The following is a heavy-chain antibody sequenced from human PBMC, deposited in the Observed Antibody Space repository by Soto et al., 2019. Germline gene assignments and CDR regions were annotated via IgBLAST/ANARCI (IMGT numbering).Heavy chain of an antibody. D-gene: IGHD6-13*01. CDR1: GVTFSNAW. CDR2: IKSKTDGGTT. V-gene: IGHV3-15*01. Sequence: PGGPLRLSCAAAGVTFSNAWMSWVRQAPGKGLEWVGRIKSKTDGGTTDYAAPVKGRFTISRDDSKNTLYLQMNSLKTEDTAVYYCTTDGVLAAAGGYYYYGMDVWGQGTTVTVSS. J-gene: IGHJ6*02. CDR3: TTDGVLAAAGGYYYYGMDV.